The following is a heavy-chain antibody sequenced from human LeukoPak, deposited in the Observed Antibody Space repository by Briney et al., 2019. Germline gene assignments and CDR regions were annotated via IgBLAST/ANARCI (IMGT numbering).Heavy chain of an antibody. D-gene: IGHD3-22*01. J-gene: IGHJ5*02. CDR2: IYYSGST. V-gene: IGHV4-39*07. CDR1: GGSISSSSYY. Sequence: SETLSLTCTVSGGSISSSSYYWGWIRQPPGKGLEWIGSIYYSGSTYYNPSLKSRVTISVDTSKNQFSLKLSSVTAADTAVYYCARDRVYYYDSSGYYGLVWFDPWGQGTLVTVSS. CDR3: ARDRVYYYDSSGYYGLVWFDP.